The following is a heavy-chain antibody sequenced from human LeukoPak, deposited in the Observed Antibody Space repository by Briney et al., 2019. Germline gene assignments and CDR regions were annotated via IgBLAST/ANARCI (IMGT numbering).Heavy chain of an antibody. Sequence: PGGSLRLSCAASGFTFSSYSMNWVRQAPGKGLEWVSSISSSSSYIYYADSLKGRFTISRDNAKNSVYLQMNSLRGEDTAVYYCAREAGRIVAYGMDVWGQGTTVTVSS. J-gene: IGHJ6*02. CDR1: GFTFSSYS. CDR2: ISSSSSYI. V-gene: IGHV3-21*01. CDR3: AREAGRIVAYGMDV. D-gene: IGHD2-15*01.